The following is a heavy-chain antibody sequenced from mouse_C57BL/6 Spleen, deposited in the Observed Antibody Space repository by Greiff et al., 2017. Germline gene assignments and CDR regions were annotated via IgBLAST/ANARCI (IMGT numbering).Heavy chain of an antibody. V-gene: IGHV5-17*01. CDR3: ARGDYPWYFDV. J-gene: IGHJ1*03. D-gene: IGHD2-4*01. Sequence: EVMLVESGGGLVKPGGSLKLSCAASGFTFSDYGMHWVRQAPEKGLEWVAYISSGSSTNYYADTVKGRFTISRDNAKNTLFLLMTSLRSEDTAMYYCARGDYPWYFDVWGTGTTVTVSS. CDR1: GFTFSDYG. CDR2: ISSGSSTN.